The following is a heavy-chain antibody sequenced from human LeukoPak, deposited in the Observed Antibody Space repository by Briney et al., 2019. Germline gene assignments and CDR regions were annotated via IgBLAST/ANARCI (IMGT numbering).Heavy chain of an antibody. D-gene: IGHD1-26*01. V-gene: IGHV4-34*01. Sequence: SETLSLTCAVYGGPFSDHSWSWIRQRPGTGLEWIGEVHRGGSTNYTPSLKSRVTISVDTSKNQFSLQLKSATAADTSLYYCARGHLRSGDFLGFDAWGQGTLVTVSS. J-gene: IGHJ4*02. CDR2: VHRGGST. CDR3: ARGHLRSGDFLGFDA. CDR1: GGPFSDHS.